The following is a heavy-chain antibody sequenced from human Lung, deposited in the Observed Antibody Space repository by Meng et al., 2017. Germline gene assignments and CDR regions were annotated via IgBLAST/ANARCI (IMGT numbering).Heavy chain of an antibody. V-gene: IGHV4-34*01. J-gene: IGHJ4*02. Sequence: QVQLQRWGPGLFKRLETLSLTGVVSGGSFRDYYWSWIRQPPGKGLEWIGEINHSGSTNYNPSLESRATISVDTSQNNLSLKLSSVTAADSAVYYCARGPTTMAHDFDYWGQGTLVTVSS. CDR2: INHSGST. D-gene: IGHD4-11*01. CDR3: ARGPTTMAHDFDY. CDR1: GGSFRDYY.